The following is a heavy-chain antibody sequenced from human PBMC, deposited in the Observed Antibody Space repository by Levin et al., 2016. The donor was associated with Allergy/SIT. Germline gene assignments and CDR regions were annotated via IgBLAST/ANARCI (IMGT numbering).Heavy chain of an antibody. J-gene: IGHJ4*02. Sequence: WIRQPPGKGLEWIGFIRSKAYGGTTEYAASVKGRFNISRDDSKSVAYLQMNSLKSEDTAVYYCTRAKWQWMAPFDYWGQGTLVTVSS. CDR2: IRSKAYGGTT. CDR3: TRAKWQWMAPFDY. V-gene: IGHV3-49*02. D-gene: IGHD6-19*01.